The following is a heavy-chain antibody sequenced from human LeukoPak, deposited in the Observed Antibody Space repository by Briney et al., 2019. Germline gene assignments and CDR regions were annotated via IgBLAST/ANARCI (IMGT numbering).Heavy chain of an antibody. CDR1: GYSFSTSW. D-gene: IGHD5-12*01. CDR2: IYPGDSDT. CDR3: GRGAYSGYEFDC. J-gene: IGHJ4*02. Sequence: GESLKISCRASGYSFSTSWIDWVRQMPGKGLEWMGVIYPGDSDTRYSPSFQGQVTFSADKSISTAYLQWSSLEASDTAMYFCGRGAYSGYEFDCWGQGTLVTISS. V-gene: IGHV5-51*01.